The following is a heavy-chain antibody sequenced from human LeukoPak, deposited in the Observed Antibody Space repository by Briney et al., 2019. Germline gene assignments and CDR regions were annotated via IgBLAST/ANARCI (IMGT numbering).Heavy chain of an antibody. J-gene: IGHJ4*02. CDR1: GGSISSYY. D-gene: IGHD3-10*01. Sequence: SETLSLTCTVSGGSISSYYWSWIRQPPGKGLEWIGYIYYSGSTNYNPSLKSRVTISVDTSKNQFSLKLSSVTAADTAVYYYARSFNNYYGSGSYYEDYWGQGTLVTVSS. V-gene: IGHV4-59*01. CDR2: IYYSGST. CDR3: ARSFNNYYGSGSYYEDY.